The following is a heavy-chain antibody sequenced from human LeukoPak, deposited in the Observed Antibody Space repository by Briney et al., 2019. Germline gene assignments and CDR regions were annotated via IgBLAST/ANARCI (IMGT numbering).Heavy chain of an antibody. CDR2: ISGYSGST. CDR1: GYTFISYG. V-gene: IGHV1-18*01. Sequence: ASVKVSCKASGYTFISYGINWVRQAPGQGLEWMGWISGYSGSTAYAQKFQGGVTMTTDTSTSTAYMELKSLRSDDTAVYYCARSMYYYESSGPDYWGQGTLVTVSS. D-gene: IGHD3-22*01. J-gene: IGHJ4*02. CDR3: ARSMYYYESSGPDY.